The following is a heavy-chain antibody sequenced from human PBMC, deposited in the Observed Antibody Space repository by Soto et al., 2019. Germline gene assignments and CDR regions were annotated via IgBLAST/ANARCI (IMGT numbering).Heavy chain of an antibody. CDR1: GDGVSSNSPA. D-gene: IGHD2-15*01. V-gene: IGHV6-1*01. CDR2: TFYRSKGYY. CDR3: TREHCSGYSDY. Sequence: SQTLSVTCAISGDGVSSNSPAWNWVRQSPSRGIEWLGRTFYRSKGYYHYAVSVESRITIKPDTSKNQCSLQLTSVTPEDTAVYYCTREHCSGYSDYWGQGTLVTASS. J-gene: IGHJ4*02.